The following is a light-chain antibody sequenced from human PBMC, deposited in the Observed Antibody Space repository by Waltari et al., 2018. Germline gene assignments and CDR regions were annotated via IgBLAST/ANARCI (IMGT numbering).Light chain of an antibody. V-gene: IGKV1-39*01. CDR1: QSISSY. J-gene: IGKJ5*01. Sequence: DIQMTQSPSSLSASVGDRVTITCRASQSISSYFNWYQQKPGRAPTLLIYAASSLRSGVPSRFSGSGSGTDFTLTISSLQPEDFATYYCQQSSSTPQSTFGQGTRLEIK. CDR2: AAS. CDR3: QQSSSTPQST.